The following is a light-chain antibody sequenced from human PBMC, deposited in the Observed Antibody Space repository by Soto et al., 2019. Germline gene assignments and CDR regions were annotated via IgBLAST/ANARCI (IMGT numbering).Light chain of an antibody. CDR2: GAS. J-gene: IGKJ2*01. CDR1: QSVSSSY. V-gene: IGKV3-20*01. Sequence: EIVLTQSPGTLSLSPGERATLSCRASQSVSSSYLAWYQQKPGQAPSLLIYGASSRATGIPDRFSGSGSGTDFTHTISRLEPEDFAVYYCQQYGSSPPYTFGQGTKLEIK. CDR3: QQYGSSPPYT.